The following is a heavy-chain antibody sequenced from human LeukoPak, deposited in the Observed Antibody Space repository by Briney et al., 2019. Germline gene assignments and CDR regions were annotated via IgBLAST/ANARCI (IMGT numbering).Heavy chain of an antibody. J-gene: IGHJ4*02. CDR3: ARHIPSPVTAMVPTRVDYFDY. V-gene: IGHV4-59*08. D-gene: IGHD5-18*01. Sequence: KPSETLSLTCTVSGGSISSYYWSWIRQPPGKGLEWIGYIYSSGSTNYNPSLKSRVTISVDTSKNQFSLKLSSATAADMAVYYCARHIPSPVTAMVPTRVDYFDYWGQGILVTVSS. CDR2: IYSSGST. CDR1: GGSISSYY.